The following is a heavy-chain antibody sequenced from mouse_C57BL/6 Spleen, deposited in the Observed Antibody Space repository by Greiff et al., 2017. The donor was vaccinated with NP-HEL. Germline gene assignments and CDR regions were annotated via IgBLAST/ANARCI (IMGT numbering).Heavy chain of an antibody. D-gene: IGHD2-5*01. J-gene: IGHJ4*01. V-gene: IGHV1-64*01. Sequence: VQLQQPGAELVKPGASVKLSCKASGYTFTSYWMHWVKQRPGQGLEWIGMLPPNSGSTNYNEKFKSKATLTVDKSSSTAYMQLSSLTSEDSAVYYCARDSNYPYYYAMDYWGQGTSVTVSS. CDR2: LPPNSGST. CDR3: ARDSNYPYYYAMDY. CDR1: GYTFTSYW.